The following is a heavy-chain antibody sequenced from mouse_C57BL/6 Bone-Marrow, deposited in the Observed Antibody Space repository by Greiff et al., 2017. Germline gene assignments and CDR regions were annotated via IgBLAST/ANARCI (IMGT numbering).Heavy chain of an antibody. D-gene: IGHD1-1*01. J-gene: IGHJ1*01. CDR2: IDPHSGGT. CDR3: ARKGFYDYGSTWYFDV. V-gene: IGHV1-72*01. CDR1: GYTFNSYW. Sequence: QVQLQQPGAELVKPGASVKLSCQASGYTFNSYWMHWVTQRPGRGLEWIGRIDPHSGGTKYNEKFTRKATLTVDKPSSTAYMQRSSLTSEDSAVYYGARKGFYDYGSTWYFDVWGQGTPVTVSS.